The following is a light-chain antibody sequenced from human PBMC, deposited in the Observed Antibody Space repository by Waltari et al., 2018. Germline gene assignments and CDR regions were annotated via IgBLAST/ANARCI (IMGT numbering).Light chain of an antibody. CDR2: RNE. CDR1: GSNIGRNY. CDR3: TSWDDSLNAWV. J-gene: IGLJ3*02. Sequence: QSVLTQPTSASGTPGPTCSVSCSGSGSNIGRNYEYWYQHVPGTAPQLLIYRNEQRPSGVPDRFSGSKSGTSASLAISGLRSEDEADYFFTSWDDSLNAWVFGGGTKLTVL. V-gene: IGLV1-47*01.